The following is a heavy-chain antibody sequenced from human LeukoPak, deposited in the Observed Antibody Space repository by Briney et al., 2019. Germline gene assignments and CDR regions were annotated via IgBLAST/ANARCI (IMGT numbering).Heavy chain of an antibody. CDR3: AKATGTLGN. CDR2: ISGSGDST. V-gene: IGHV3-23*01. J-gene: IGHJ4*02. Sequence: PGGSLRLSCAASGFTFSNYAMRWVRQAPGKGLEWVSGISGSGDSTYYADSVKGRFTISRDNSKNTLYLQMNSLRAEDTAVYYCAKATGTLGNWGQGTLVIVSS. CDR1: GFTFSNYA. D-gene: IGHD1-1*01.